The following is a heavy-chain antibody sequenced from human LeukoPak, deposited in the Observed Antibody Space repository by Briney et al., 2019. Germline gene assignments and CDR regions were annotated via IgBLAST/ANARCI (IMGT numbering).Heavy chain of an antibody. CDR2: IYYSGST. CDR1: GGSISSGDYY. V-gene: IGHV4-30-4*01. CDR3: ARARGGLLSQGFDY. J-gene: IGHJ4*02. D-gene: IGHD3-10*01. Sequence: SQTLSLTCTVSGGSISSGDYYWSWIRQPPGKGLEWIGYIYYSGSTNYNPSLRSRVIISVDTSKKQFSLKLSSVTAADTAVYYCARARGGLLSQGFDYWGQGTLVTVSS.